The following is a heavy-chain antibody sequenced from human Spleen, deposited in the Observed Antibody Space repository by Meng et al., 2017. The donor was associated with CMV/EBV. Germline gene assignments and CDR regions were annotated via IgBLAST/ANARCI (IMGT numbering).Heavy chain of an antibody. CDR1: GFTFSNAW. CDR2: IKSKIDGGTT. J-gene: IGHJ6*02. Sequence: GESLKISCAASGFTFSNAWMSWVRQAPGKGLEWVGRIKSKIDGGTTDYAAPVKGRFTISRDESKNTLYLQMSSLKTEDTAVYYCTTDRGSTAGRLLYYYYGMDVWGQGTTVTVSS. V-gene: IGHV3-15*01. CDR3: TTDRGSTAGRLLYYYYGMDV. D-gene: IGHD6-6*01.